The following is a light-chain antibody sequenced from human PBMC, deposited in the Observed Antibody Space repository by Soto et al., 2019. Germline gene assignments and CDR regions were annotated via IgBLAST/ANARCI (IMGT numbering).Light chain of an antibody. CDR3: QQRKNWPLT. Sequence: EIVLTQSPATLSLSPGERATLSCRASQTVDNYLHWYQQKPGQAPRLLIYDAFYRAAGVPARFSGVGSGTDFTLTISSLEPEDFAFYYCQQRKNWPLTFGGGTRVEIX. J-gene: IGKJ4*01. CDR2: DAF. CDR1: QTVDNY. V-gene: IGKV3-11*01.